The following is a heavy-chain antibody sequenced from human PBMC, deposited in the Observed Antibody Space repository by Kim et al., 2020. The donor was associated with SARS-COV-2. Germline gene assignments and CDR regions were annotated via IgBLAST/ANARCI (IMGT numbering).Heavy chain of an antibody. D-gene: IGHD1-26*01. Sequence: SETLSLTCTVSGGSISSYYWSWIRQPPGKGLEWIGYIYYSGSTNYNPSLKSRVTISVDTSKNQFSLKLSSVTAADTAVYYCASSQWEPQAFDIWGQGTMVTVSS. CDR1: GGSISSYY. J-gene: IGHJ3*02. CDR3: ASSQWEPQAFDI. CDR2: IYYSGST. V-gene: IGHV4-59*13.